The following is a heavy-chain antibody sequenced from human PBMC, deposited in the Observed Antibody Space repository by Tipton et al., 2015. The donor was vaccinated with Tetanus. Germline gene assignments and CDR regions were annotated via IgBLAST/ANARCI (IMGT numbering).Heavy chain of an antibody. CDR1: GFTFSIYW. D-gene: IGHD1-1*01. J-gene: IGHJ3*02. CDR3: ARAQGWNGDAFDI. Sequence: VQLVQSGGGLVQPGGSLRLSCAASGFTFSIYWMHWVRQAPGKGLVWVSRISSDGSSTSYADSVKGRITISGDNAKNTLYLQMNSLRVEDTAVYYCARAQGWNGDAFDIWGQGTMVSVSS. CDR2: ISSDGSST. V-gene: IGHV3-74*02.